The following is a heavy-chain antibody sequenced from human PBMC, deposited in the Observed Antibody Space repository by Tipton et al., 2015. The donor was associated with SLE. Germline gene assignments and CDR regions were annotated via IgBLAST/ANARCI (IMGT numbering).Heavy chain of an antibody. J-gene: IGHJ6*02. CDR1: GFTFGDYA. V-gene: IGHV3-23*03. Sequence: LRLSCTTSGFTFGDYAMSWFRQAPGRGLEWVSLIYSDFTTFYSDSVKGRFTISRDNSKNILYLQMTSLRPEDTAIYFCAKDRVTGSYFYHHGMDAWGQGTTVTVSS. CDR3: AKDRVTGSYFYHHGMDA. CDR2: IYSDFTT. D-gene: IGHD3-10*01.